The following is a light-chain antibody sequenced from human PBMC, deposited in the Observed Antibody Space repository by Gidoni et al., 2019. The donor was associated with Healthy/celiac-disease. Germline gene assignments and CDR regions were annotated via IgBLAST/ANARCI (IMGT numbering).Light chain of an antibody. V-gene: IGKV4-1*01. J-gene: IGKJ1*01. Sequence: DVVLTPSPDSLAVSLGERATINCKSSQSVLYSSNNKNYLAWHQQQPGQPPKLLIYWASTRESGVPERFSGRGAGTDFTLTISSLQAEDVAVYYCQQYYSTPETFGQGTKLEIK. CDR3: QQYYSTPET. CDR1: QSVLYSSNNKNY. CDR2: WAS.